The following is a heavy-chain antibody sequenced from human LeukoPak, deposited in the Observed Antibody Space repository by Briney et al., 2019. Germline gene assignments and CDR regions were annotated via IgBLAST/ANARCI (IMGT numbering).Heavy chain of an antibody. CDR3: ARDFSGRFDY. CDR2: IYAGDST. CDR1: GFTVSSNY. J-gene: IGHJ4*02. Sequence: GGSLRLSCAASGFTVSSNYMNWVRQAPGKGLEWVSVIYAGDSTYYADSVKGRFTISRDNAKNSLYLQMNSLRAEDTAVYYCARDFSGRFDYWGQGTLVTVSS. V-gene: IGHV3-53*01. D-gene: IGHD3-3*01.